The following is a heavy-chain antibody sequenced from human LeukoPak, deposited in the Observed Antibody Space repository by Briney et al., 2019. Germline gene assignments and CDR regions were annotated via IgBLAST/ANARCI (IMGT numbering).Heavy chain of an antibody. CDR3: ARDGVPAAMAGGNWFDP. J-gene: IGHJ5*02. Sequence: GGSLRLSCAASGFTFSSYGMHWVRQAPGKGLEWVAVIWYDRSNKYYADSVKGRFTISRDNSKNTLYLQMNSLRAEDTAVYYCARDGVPAAMAGGNWFDPWGQGTLVTVSS. V-gene: IGHV3-33*01. CDR2: IWYDRSNK. CDR1: GFTFSSYG. D-gene: IGHD2-2*01.